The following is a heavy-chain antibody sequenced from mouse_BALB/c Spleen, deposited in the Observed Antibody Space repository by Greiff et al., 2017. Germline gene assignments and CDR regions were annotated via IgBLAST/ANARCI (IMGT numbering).Heavy chain of an antibody. Sequence: QVQLQQSGAELARPGASVKMSCKASGYTFTSYTMHWVKQRPGQGLEWIGYINPSSGYTNYNQKFKDKATLTADKSSSTAYMQLSSLTSEDSAVYYCARSMRPGGDFDYWGQGTTLTVSS. CDR1: GYTFTSYT. CDR2: INPSSGYT. J-gene: IGHJ2*01. D-gene: IGHD2-3*01. CDR3: ARSMRPGGDFDY. V-gene: IGHV1-4*01.